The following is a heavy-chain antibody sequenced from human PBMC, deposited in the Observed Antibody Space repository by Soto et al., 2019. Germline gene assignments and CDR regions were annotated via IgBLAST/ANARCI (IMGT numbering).Heavy chain of an antibody. CDR3: AREGRYMGAWDY. CDR2: IKPDGSGQ. Sequence: VQLVESGGALVQPGGSLRLSCAASGFSFTTYWMNWVRQAPGKVLEWVANIKPDGSGQYYLDSVKGRFAISRDNAKNSLYLQLNSLRAADSAIYFCAREGRYMGAWDYWGQGTPVTVSS. CDR1: GFSFTTYW. J-gene: IGHJ4*02. V-gene: IGHV3-7*03. D-gene: IGHD5-12*01.